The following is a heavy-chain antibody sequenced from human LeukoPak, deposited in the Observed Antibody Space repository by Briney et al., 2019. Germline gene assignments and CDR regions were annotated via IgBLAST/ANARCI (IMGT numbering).Heavy chain of an antibody. Sequence: ASVKVSCKTSGYTFTAYYMHWVRQAPGQGLEWAGWINPNSGGTNYAQKFQGRVTMTGDTSFTTVYMEVSRLTSDDTAVYYCAGGGGYDSYPDYWGQGTLVTVSS. D-gene: IGHD5-12*01. CDR2: INPNSGGT. CDR3: AGGGGYDSYPDY. J-gene: IGHJ4*02. CDR1: GYTFTAYY. V-gene: IGHV1-2*02.